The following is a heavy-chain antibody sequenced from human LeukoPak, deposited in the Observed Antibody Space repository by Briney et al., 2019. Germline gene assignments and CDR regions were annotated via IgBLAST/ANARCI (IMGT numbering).Heavy chain of an antibody. D-gene: IGHD6-19*01. V-gene: IGHV4-4*07. CDR1: GGSVRSYW. J-gene: IGHJ3*02. CDR3: VRDPYDSGWHHAFDI. Sequence: SETLSLTCDVSGGSVRSYWWGWVRQPAGKGLEWLGRIYSTGSTRFNPSLKSRLTLSIDTSTNQFSLTLTSVTAADTAVYYCVRDPYDSGWHHAFDIWGQGAMVTVSS. CDR2: IYSTGST.